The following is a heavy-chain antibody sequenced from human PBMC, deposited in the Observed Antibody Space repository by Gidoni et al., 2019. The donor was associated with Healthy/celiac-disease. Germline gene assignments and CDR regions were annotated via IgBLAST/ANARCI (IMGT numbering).Heavy chain of an antibody. CDR3: ARDFSRVPAAEYYFDY. Sequence: QVQLVQSGAEVKKPGASVKVSCKASGYTFTGYYMHGGRQAPGQGLEWMGWINPNSGGTNYAQKFQGRVTMTRDTSISTAYMELSRLRSDDTAVYYCARDFSRVPAAEYYFDYWGQGTLVTVSS. D-gene: IGHD2-2*01. CDR2: INPNSGGT. CDR1: GYTFTGYY. J-gene: IGHJ4*02. V-gene: IGHV1-2*02.